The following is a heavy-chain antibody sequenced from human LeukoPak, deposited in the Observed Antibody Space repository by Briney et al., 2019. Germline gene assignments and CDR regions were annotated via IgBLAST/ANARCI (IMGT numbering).Heavy chain of an antibody. J-gene: IGHJ5*02. CDR1: GYTFTRNW. CDR2: INPNGGTT. V-gene: IGHV1-46*01. D-gene: IGHD3-9*01. Sequence: ASVTVSCKTSGYTFTRNWMHWVRQAPGQGLEWMGIINPNGGTTIYAPKFQGRVTVTRDTSSNTVYMELSSLRSDDTAVYYCARDHSIDDKSWWFAPWGQGTLVTVSS. CDR3: ARDHSIDDKSWWFAP.